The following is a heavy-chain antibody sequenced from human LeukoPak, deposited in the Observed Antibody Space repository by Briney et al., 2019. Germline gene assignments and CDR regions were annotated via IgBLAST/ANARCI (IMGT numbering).Heavy chain of an antibody. CDR2: ISSSSSYI. Sequence: GGSLRLSCAASGFTFSSYSMNWVRQAPGKGLEWVSSISSSSSYIYYADSVKGRFTISRDNAKNSLYLQMNSLRAEDTAVYYCARGSSGSGSYCDYWGQGTLVTVSS. J-gene: IGHJ4*02. D-gene: IGHD3-10*01. CDR1: GFTFSSYS. V-gene: IGHV3-21*01. CDR3: ARGSSGSGSYCDY.